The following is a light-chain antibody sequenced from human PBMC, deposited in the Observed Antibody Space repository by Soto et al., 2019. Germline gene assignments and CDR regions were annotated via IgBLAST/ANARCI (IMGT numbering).Light chain of an antibody. CDR2: DVN. Sequence: QSALTQPASVSGSPGQSITISCTGTSSDVGGYNYVSWYQQHPGKAPKLMIYDVNNRPSGVSNRFSGSKSGNTASLTISGLQAEDEAHYYCSSYTGSSTYVVFGGGTKLTVL. CDR3: SSYTGSSTYVV. V-gene: IGLV2-14*01. CDR1: SSDVGGYNY. J-gene: IGLJ2*01.